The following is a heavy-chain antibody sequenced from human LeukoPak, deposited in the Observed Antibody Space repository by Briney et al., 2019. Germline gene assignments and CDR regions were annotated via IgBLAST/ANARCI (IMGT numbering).Heavy chain of an antibody. CDR2: ISAYNGNT. D-gene: IGHD3-10*01. J-gene: IGHJ5*02. Sequence: ASVKVSCKPSRYTFTSYGVSWVRQAPREGLEWMEWISAYNGNTNYAQKLQGRVTMTTDTSTSTAYMELRSLRSDDTAVYYCARDRVIWFGELPYHWGQGTLVTVSS. CDR1: RYTFTSYG. CDR3: ARDRVIWFGELPYH. V-gene: IGHV1-18*01.